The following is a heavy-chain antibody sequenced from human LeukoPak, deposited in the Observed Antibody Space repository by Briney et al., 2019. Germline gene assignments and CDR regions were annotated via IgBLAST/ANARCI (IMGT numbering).Heavy chain of an antibody. CDR2: ISAYNGNT. V-gene: IGHV1-18*01. CDR1: GYTFTSYS. CDR3: ARFSLRFLEWLPRFDY. J-gene: IGHJ4*02. D-gene: IGHD3-3*01. Sequence: GASVKVSCKASGYTFTSYSISWVRQAPGQGLEWMGWISAYNGNTNYAQKLQGRVTMTTDTSTSTAYMELRSLRSDDTAVYYCARFSLRFLEWLPRFDYWGQGTLVTVSS.